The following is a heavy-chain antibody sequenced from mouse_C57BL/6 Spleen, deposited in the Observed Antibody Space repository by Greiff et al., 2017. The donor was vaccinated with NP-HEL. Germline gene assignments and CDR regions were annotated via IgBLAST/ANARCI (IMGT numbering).Heavy chain of an antibody. CDR3: TNFYYYGLAY. CDR1: GYTFTDYE. Sequence: QVQLQQSGAELVRPGASVTLSCKASGYTFTDYEMHWVKQTPVHGLEWIGAIDPETGSTAYNQKFKGKAILTADKSSSTAYMELRSLTSEDSAVYYCTNFYYYGLAYWGQGTLVTVSA. CDR2: IDPETGST. J-gene: IGHJ3*01. V-gene: IGHV1-15*01. D-gene: IGHD1-1*01.